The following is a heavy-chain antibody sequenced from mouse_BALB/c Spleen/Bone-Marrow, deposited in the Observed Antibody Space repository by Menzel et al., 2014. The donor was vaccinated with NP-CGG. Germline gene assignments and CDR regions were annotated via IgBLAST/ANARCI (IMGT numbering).Heavy chain of an antibody. Sequence: EVKLLESGPGLVKPSQTVSLTCTVTGISITTGNYRWSWIRQFPGNKLEWIGYIYYSGTITYNPSLTSRTTITRDTSTNQFFLEMNSLTAEDTATYYCARDGNYDGYFDYWGQGTTLTVSS. D-gene: IGHD2-1*01. V-gene: IGHV3-5*02. CDR3: ARDGNYDGYFDY. CDR2: IYYSGTI. J-gene: IGHJ2*01. CDR1: GISITTGNYR.